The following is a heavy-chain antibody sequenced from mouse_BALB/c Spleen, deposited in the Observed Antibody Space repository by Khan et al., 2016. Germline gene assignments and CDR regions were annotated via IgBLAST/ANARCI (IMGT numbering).Heavy chain of an antibody. CDR2: INPSNGGT. CDR1: GYTFTSYY. V-gene: IGHV1S81*02. Sequence: VQLVESGAELVKPGASVKLSCKASGYTFTSYYMYWVKQRPGQGLEWIGEINPSNGGTNFNEKIKSKATLTVDKTSSTPTMQLSSLTSEDFSDYFCTRGIYSSESTYFDYWFQGTTLTVSS. D-gene: IGHD1-1*01. CDR3: TRGIYSSESTYFDY. J-gene: IGHJ2*01.